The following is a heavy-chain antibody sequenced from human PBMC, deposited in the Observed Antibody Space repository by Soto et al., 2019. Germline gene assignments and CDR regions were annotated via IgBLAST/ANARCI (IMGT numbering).Heavy chain of an antibody. CDR1: AFTFGTYN. V-gene: IGHV3-30*04. J-gene: IGHJ4*02. D-gene: IGHD3-10*01. CDR3: ARDGGGFNTLYYFDS. Sequence: PGGSLRLSCAASAFTFGTYNMHWVRQAPGKGLEWLSVITYDERDKYYADSVKGRFTISRDNSKDTLYLQINSLRTEDTAVYYCARDGGGFNTLYYFDSWGQGTLVTVSS. CDR2: ITYDERDK.